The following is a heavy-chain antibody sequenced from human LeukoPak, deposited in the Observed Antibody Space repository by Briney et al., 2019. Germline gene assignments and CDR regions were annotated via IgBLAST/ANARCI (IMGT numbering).Heavy chain of an antibody. Sequence: PGRSLGLSCAASGFTFSSYAMHWVRQAPGKGLEWVAVISYDGSNKYYADSVKGRFTISRDNSKNTLYLQMNSLRAEDTAVYYCARDRALTYYYYGMDVWGQGTTVTVSS. J-gene: IGHJ6*02. CDR2: ISYDGSNK. V-gene: IGHV3-30-3*01. CDR1: GFTFSSYA. CDR3: ARDRALTYYYYGMDV.